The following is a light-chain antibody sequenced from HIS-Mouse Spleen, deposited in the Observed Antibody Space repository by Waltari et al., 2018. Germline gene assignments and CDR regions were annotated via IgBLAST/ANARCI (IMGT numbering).Light chain of an antibody. Sequence: QSVLTQPPSASGTPGQRVTISCSGSSSNLGRNYLSWYQQLPGTAPKLLIYRNTQRPSGIPDRFSGSKSGTSASLAISGLRSEDEADYYCAAWDDSLSGWVFGGGTKLTVL. CDR1: SSNLGRNY. CDR3: AAWDDSLSGWV. CDR2: RNT. V-gene: IGLV1-47*01. J-gene: IGLJ3*02.